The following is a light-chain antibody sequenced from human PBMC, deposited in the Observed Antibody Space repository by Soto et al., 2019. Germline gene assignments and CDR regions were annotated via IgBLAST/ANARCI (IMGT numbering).Light chain of an antibody. V-gene: IGKV3-20*01. CDR2: VAS. CDR1: QSVGGSY. CDR3: QHYGSSPWT. Sequence: EIVLTQSPGTLSLSPGERATLSCMASQSVGGSYLAWFQQKPGQAPRLLIYVASTRATGVPDRFSGSGSATDFSLTINSLEPEDFAAYYCQHYGSSPWTFGQGTKVEIK. J-gene: IGKJ1*01.